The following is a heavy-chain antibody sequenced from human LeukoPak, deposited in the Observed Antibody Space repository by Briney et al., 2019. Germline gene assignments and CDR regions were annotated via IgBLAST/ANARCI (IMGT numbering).Heavy chain of an antibody. CDR1: GGSFTSGSDY. D-gene: IGHD1-26*01. CDR2: IYTSRST. Sequence: SETLSLTCTVSGGSFTSGSDYWSWIRQPAGKGLEWIGRIYTSRSTNYNPSLKSRVTMSVDTSKNQFSLKLSSVTAADTAVYYCARVTATIPYYYMDVWGKGTTVTVSS. V-gene: IGHV4-61*02. J-gene: IGHJ6*03. CDR3: ARVTATIPYYYMDV.